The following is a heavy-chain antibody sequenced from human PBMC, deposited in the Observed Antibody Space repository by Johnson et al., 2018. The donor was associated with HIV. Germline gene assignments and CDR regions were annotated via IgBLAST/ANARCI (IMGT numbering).Heavy chain of an antibody. D-gene: IGHD3-10*01. J-gene: IGHJ3*02. V-gene: IGHV3-30*04. Sequence: QVQLVESGGGVVQPGRSLRLSCAASGFSFSSYAMHWVRQAPGKGLEWVTVISYDGGLKYYADSVKGRFTIARDNSKNTLYLQMNSLRDEDTAIYYCARDSGEQLRYALDIWGQGTMVTVSS. CDR1: GFSFSSYA. CDR2: ISYDGGLK. CDR3: ARDSGEQLRYALDI.